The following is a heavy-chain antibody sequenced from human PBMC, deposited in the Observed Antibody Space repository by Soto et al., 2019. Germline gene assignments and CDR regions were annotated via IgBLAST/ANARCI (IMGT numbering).Heavy chain of an antibody. CDR3: ARDPPPTDY. Sequence: QVQLVQSGAEVKKTGASVKVSCKTSGYTFTSYHISWVRQAPGQGLEWMGWISAYNTNTNYAQKFQGRVTMTTDTLTSTAYIELRSLRSADTAGYYCARDPPPTDYWGQGTLVTVSS. V-gene: IGHV1-18*01. J-gene: IGHJ4*02. CDR1: GYTFTSYH. CDR2: ISAYNTNT.